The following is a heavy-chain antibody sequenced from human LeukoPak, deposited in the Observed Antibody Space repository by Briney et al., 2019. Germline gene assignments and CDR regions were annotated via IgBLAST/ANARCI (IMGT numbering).Heavy chain of an antibody. J-gene: IGHJ4*02. D-gene: IGHD2-2*03. CDR3: ALGENFGYHYFDF. Sequence: GGSLRLSCAASGFTFSSYSMNWVRQAPGKGLEWMTFIRFDGSEKYYADSVKGRFTISRDYSKNTLFLQMSSLRPEDTAVYYCALGENFGYHYFDFWGQGALVTVSS. CDR1: GFTFSSYS. CDR2: IRFDGSEK. V-gene: IGHV3-30*02.